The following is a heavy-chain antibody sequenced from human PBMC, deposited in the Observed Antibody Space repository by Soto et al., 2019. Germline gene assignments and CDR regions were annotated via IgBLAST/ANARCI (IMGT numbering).Heavy chain of an antibody. CDR2: IIPILGIA. J-gene: IGHJ3*02. Sequence: SVKVSCKASGGTFSSYTISWVRQAPGQGLEWMGRIIPILGIANYAQKFQGRVTITANKSTSTAYMELSSLRSEDAAVYYCAEVGYCSGGSCYDMAFDIWGQGTMVTVSS. CDR3: AEVGYCSGGSCYDMAFDI. V-gene: IGHV1-69*02. D-gene: IGHD2-15*01. CDR1: GGTFSSYT.